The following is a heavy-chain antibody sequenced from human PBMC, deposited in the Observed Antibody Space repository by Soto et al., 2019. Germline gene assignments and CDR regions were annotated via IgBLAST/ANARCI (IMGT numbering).Heavy chain of an antibody. V-gene: IGHV1-69*13. CDR1: GGTFRRYT. CDR3: ARDARQLSPPSQFDS. Sequence: GASVKVSCKASGGTFRRYTISWVRQAPGQGLEWMGGIIPGFGRAKYAQEFQDRVTITADEGTSTVYMELSSLRSEDTAVYYCARDARQLSPPSQFDSWGQGTLVTVSS. CDR2: IIPGFGRA. J-gene: IGHJ4*02. D-gene: IGHD6-6*01.